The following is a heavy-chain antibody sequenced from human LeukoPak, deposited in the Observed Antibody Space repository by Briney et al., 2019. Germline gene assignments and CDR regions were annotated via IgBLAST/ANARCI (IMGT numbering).Heavy chain of an antibody. Sequence: GGSLRLSCAASGFTFSSYGMSWVRQAPGKGLEWVSAISGSGGSTYYAESVKGRFTISRDNSKNTLYLQMNSLRAEDTAVYYCAKVGVRDYGDYTFLLSFDYWGQGTLVTVSS. J-gene: IGHJ4*02. CDR1: GFTFSSYG. V-gene: IGHV3-23*01. CDR3: AKVGVRDYGDYTFLLSFDY. CDR2: ISGSGGST. D-gene: IGHD4-17*01.